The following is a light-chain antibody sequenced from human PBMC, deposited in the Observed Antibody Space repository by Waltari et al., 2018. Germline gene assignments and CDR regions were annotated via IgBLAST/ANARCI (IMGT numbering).Light chain of an antibody. J-gene: IGKJ4*01. CDR3: QQYYNTPLT. V-gene: IGKV4-1*01. Sequence: DIVMTQSPDSLTVSLGERATINCKSSQTILYSSSNKNYLAWYQQKPRQPPKLLIYWAYTRESGVPDRFSGTGSGTDFTLTISRLQAEDVAVYYCQQYYNTPLTFGGGTKVEIK. CDR2: WAY. CDR1: QTILYSSSNKNY.